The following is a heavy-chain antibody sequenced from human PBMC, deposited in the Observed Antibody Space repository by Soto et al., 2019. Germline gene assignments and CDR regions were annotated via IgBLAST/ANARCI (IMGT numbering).Heavy chain of an antibody. V-gene: IGHV3-15*01. CDR1: GLTFNDAW. CDR3: CVDRVGEWQQYHGMDV. J-gene: IGHJ6*02. Sequence: EVHLAESGGGLVKPGGSLRLSCAVSGLTFNDAWMNWVRQAPGKGLEWVGRVIRQADGGRRDYAAPVIGRFNISRADAKNALYLQMDSLMTEDTVVYYCCVDRVGEWQQYHGMDVWGQGITVTVSS. CDR2: VIRQADGGRR. D-gene: IGHD3-3*01.